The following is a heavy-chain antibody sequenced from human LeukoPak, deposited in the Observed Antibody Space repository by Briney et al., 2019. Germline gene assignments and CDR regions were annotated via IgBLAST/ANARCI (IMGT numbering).Heavy chain of an antibody. CDR2: INPNSGDT. D-gene: IGHD2-2*02. CDR3: ARGCSDTTCYNAFDI. V-gene: IGHV1-2*02. Sequence: GASVKVSCKASGYTFTGYYMHWVRQAPGQGLEGMGWINPNSGDTKYAQKFQGRVSMTRGTSISTTYMELSRLRSDDTAIYYCARGCSDTTCYNAFDIWGQGTVVTVST. CDR1: GYTFTGYY. J-gene: IGHJ3*02.